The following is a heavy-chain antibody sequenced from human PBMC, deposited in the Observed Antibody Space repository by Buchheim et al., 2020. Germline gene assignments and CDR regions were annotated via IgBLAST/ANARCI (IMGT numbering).Heavy chain of an antibody. V-gene: IGHV7-4-1*01. J-gene: IGHJ2*01. CDR1: GSTFTSYA. CDR2: SNTNTGNP. CDR3: VMKVGAIYYWYFEL. Sequence: QVQLVQSGSELKKPGASVNVSCKASGSTFTSYATNWVRQAPGQGLEWMGWSNTNTGNPTYAQGFTGRFVFSLDTSVSTAYLQIGRVKAEDTEAYYCVMKVGAIYYWYFELWGRGTL. D-gene: IGHD1-26*01.